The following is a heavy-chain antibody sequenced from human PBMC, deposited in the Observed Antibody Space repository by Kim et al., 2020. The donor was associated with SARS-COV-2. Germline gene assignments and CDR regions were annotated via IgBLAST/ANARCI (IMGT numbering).Heavy chain of an antibody. Sequence: SETLSLTCTVSGGSISSYYWSWIRQPPGKGLEWIGYIYYSGSTNYNPSLKSRVTISVDTSKNQFSLKLSSVTAADTAVYYCARGTTMVRGTGLNDAFDIWGQGTMVTVSS. V-gene: IGHV4-59*01. CDR3: ARGTTMVRGTGLNDAFDI. J-gene: IGHJ3*02. CDR1: GGSISSYY. D-gene: IGHD3-10*01. CDR2: IYYSGST.